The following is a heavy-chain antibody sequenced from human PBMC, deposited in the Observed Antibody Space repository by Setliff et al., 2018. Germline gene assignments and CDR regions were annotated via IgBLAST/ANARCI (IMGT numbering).Heavy chain of an antibody. CDR1: GYTFNNYG. CDR3: ARINFYVSSGYYYAPDF. J-gene: IGHJ4*02. Sequence: GASVKVSCKASGYTFNNYGITWVRQAPGQGLEWMGWINNYSFKTTYPQKFLDRVTMTTDTSATTAYMELKHLRSDDTAVYYCARINFYVSSGYYYAPDFWGQGTLVTVSS. CDR2: INNYSFKT. D-gene: IGHD3-22*01. V-gene: IGHV1-18*01.